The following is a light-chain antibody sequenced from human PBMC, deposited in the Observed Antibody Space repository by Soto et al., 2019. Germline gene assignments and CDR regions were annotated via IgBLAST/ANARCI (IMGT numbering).Light chain of an antibody. J-gene: IGKJ4*01. CDR3: QQSYSTPLT. CDR2: AAY. CDR1: QSISSY. Sequence: DIQMTQSPSSLSASVGDRVTITCRASQSISSYLNWYQQKPGKAPKLLIYAAYSLQSGVPSRFSCSGSGTDFTLTISSLQREDFATYYCQQSYSTPLTFGGGTKVEIK. V-gene: IGKV1-39*01.